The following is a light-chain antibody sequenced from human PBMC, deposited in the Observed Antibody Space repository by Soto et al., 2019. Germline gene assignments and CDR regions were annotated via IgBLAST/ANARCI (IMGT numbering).Light chain of an antibody. CDR3: AACDDNLSGRVV. CDR1: SSNIGSNF. V-gene: IGLV1-47*02. CDR2: SNN. Sequence: QSVLTQPPSASGTPGQRVTISCSGSSSNIGSNFVYWYQQLPGTAPKLLIYSNNQRPSGVPDRFSGSKSGTSASLAISGLRSEDEADYYCAACDDNLSGRVVFGGGTKLTVL. J-gene: IGLJ2*01.